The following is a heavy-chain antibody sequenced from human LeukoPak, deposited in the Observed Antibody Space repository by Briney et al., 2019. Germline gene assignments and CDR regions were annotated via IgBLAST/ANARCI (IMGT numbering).Heavy chain of an antibody. J-gene: IGHJ4*02. D-gene: IGHD6-13*01. CDR2: ISNSDNST. V-gene: IGHV3-23*01. CDR1: GFIFSSYW. Sequence: GGSLRLSCAASGFIFSSYWMSWVRQAPGKGLEWVSTISNSDNSTYYADSVKGRFTISRDNSKNTLYLQMNSLRAEDTAVYYCATLSYSSSWWGQGTLVTVSS. CDR3: ATLSYSSSW.